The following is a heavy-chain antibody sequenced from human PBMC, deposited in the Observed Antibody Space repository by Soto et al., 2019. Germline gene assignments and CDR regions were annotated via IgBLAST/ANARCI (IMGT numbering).Heavy chain of an antibody. Sequence: QVQLVQSWAEVKKPGASVKVSCKASGYTFTSYDINWVRQATGQGLEWMGWMNPNSGNTGSAQKFQGRVTMTRDTFTRTAYMELSRLTSEDTAMYYCVRVVGAIDYWGQGTLVTVSS. V-gene: IGHV1-8*01. CDR3: VRVVGAIDY. J-gene: IGHJ4*02. D-gene: IGHD4-17*01. CDR1: GYTFTSYD. CDR2: MNPNSGNT.